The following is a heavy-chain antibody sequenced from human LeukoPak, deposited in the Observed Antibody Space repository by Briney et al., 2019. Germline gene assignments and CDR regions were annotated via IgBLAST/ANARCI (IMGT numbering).Heavy chain of an antibody. CDR1: GYTFTGYY. D-gene: IGHD5-18*01. CDR3: AGSGYSYGYNFDY. V-gene: IGHV1-2*02. J-gene: IGHJ4*02. CDR2: INPNSGGT. Sequence: GASVKVSCKASGYTFTGYYMHWVRQAPGQGLEWMGWINPNSGGTNYAQKFQGRVTMTRDTSISTAYMELSRLRSDDTAVYYCAGSGYSYGYNFDYWGQGTLVTVSS.